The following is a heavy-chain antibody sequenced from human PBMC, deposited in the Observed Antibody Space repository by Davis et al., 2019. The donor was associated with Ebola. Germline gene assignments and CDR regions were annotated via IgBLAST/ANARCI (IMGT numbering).Heavy chain of an antibody. J-gene: IGHJ6*02. V-gene: IGHV1-46*01. CDR2: INPSGGSS. Sequence: AASVKVSCKASGYTFTSYYMHWVRQAPGQGLEWMGIINPSGGSSSYAQKFQGRVTMTRDTSTSTVYMELSSLRSEDTAVYYCVRRDGSSGWYNYYGMDVWGQGTTVTVSS. CDR1: GYTFTSYY. D-gene: IGHD6-19*01. CDR3: VRRDGSSGWYNYYGMDV.